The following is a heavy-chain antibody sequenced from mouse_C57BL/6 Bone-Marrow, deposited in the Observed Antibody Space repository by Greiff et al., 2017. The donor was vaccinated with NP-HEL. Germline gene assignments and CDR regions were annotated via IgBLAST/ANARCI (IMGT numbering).Heavy chain of an antibody. J-gene: IGHJ1*03. CDR1: GYTFTTYP. V-gene: IGHV1-47*01. CDR3: AKNYDYDGGTGYFDV. D-gene: IGHD2-4*01. CDR2: FHPYNDDT. Sequence: VKLQESGAELVKPGASVKMSCKASGYTFTTYPIEWMKQNHGKSLEWIGNFHPYNDDTKYNEKFKGKATLTVEKSSSTVYLELSRLTSDDSAVYYCAKNYDYDGGTGYFDVWGTGTTVTVSS.